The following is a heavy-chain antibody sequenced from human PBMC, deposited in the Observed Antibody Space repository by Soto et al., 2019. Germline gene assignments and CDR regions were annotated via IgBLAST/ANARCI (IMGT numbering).Heavy chain of an antibody. CDR1: GGAFLSYA. Sequence: SGQVSLRASGGAFLSYAISWVRQAPGQGLEWMGGIIPIVGTANYAQKFQGRVTITADESTSTAYMELSSLRSEDTAVYYCAREMYNWNYGRGYYYYYGMDVWGQGTTVTVSS. CDR2: IIPIVGTA. D-gene: IGHD1-7*01. V-gene: IGHV1-69*13. J-gene: IGHJ6*02. CDR3: AREMYNWNYGRGYYYYYGMDV.